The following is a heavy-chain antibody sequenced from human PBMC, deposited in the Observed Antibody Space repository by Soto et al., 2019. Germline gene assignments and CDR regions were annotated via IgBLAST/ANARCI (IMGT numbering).Heavy chain of an antibody. CDR1: CGTISSSSYY. V-gene: IGHV4-39*01. Sequence: PETLSLTCTGSCGTISSSSYYWGWIRQPPGKGLEWIGSIYYSGSTYYNPSLKSRVTISVDTSKNQFSLKLSSVTAADTAVYYCARQLNSVDVWGQGTTVTVSS. CDR3: ARQLNSVDV. CDR2: IYYSGST. D-gene: IGHD1-7*01. J-gene: IGHJ6*02.